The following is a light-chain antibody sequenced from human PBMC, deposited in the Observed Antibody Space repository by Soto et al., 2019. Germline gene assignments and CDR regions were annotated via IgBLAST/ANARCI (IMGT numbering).Light chain of an antibody. J-gene: IGKJ1*01. CDR1: QIVSSSF. CDR3: QRYDKSPWT. V-gene: IGKV3-20*01. Sequence: EVVLTQSPGTLSLSPGERATLSCRASQIVSSSFLAWYQQKPGQAPRLLIHGAFSRATGIPVRFSGSGSGTDFTLTISRLQPEDFALYYCQRYDKSPWTFGQGTKVEIK. CDR2: GAF.